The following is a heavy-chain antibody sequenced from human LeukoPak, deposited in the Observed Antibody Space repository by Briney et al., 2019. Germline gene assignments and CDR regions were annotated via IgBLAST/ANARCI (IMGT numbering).Heavy chain of an antibody. CDR3: ARGEMINYYYYMDV. V-gene: IGHV1-8*01. Sequence: ASVKFSSKASGYTFTSYDINWVRRATGQGLGWMGWMNPNSGNTGYTQKFQGRVTMTRNTSISTAYMELSSMRSEDTAVYYCARGEMINYYYYMDVWGKGTTVTVSS. J-gene: IGHJ6*03. CDR1: GYTFTSYD. CDR2: MNPNSGNT. D-gene: IGHD3-22*01.